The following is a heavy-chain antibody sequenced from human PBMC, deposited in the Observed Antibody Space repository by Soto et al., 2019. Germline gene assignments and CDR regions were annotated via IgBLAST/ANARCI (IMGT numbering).Heavy chain of an antibody. CDR2: ISYDGSNK. Sequence: QVQLVESGGGVVQPGRSLRLSCAASGFTFSSYAMHWVRQAPGKGLEWVAVISYDGSNKYYADSVKGRFTISRDNSKNALYLQMNSLRAEDTAVYYCARGRYCTNGVCYYQPMFWGQGPLVTVSS. V-gene: IGHV3-30-3*01. CDR3: ARGRYCTNGVCYYQPMF. D-gene: IGHD2-8*01. CDR1: GFTFSSYA. J-gene: IGHJ4*02.